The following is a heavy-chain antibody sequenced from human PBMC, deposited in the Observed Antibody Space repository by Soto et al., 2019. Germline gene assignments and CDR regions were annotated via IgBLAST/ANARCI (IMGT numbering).Heavy chain of an antibody. D-gene: IGHD3-3*01. J-gene: IGHJ4*02. Sequence: SETLSLTCDVYGGSFSDYIWTWIRQTPGKGLQWIGQINHSGSANYNPSLKNRVTLSLDESKNEFSLNMDSVTAADTAIYYCVRSVILSGGSYKGLIRLHYFDTWGPGTLVTV. CDR3: VRSVILSGGSYKGLIRLHYFDT. CDR1: GGSFSDYI. CDR2: INHSGSA. V-gene: IGHV4-34*01.